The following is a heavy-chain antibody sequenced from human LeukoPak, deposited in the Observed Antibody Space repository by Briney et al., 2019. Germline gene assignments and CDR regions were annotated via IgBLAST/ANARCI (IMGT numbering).Heavy chain of an antibody. V-gene: IGHV5-51*07. CDR3: VRQQSSLNYGGKWVTVYARDM. CDR1: GYSFTNYW. D-gene: IGHD4-23*01. J-gene: IGHJ3*02. Sequence: GEPLNISCKGSGYSFTNYWIGWVHQTPGKGLEWMGIIYPGDSDTRYSPSFQGQVTISADKSISTAYLQWSSLTASDTAMYYCVRQQSSLNYGGKWVTVYARDMWGQGTIVTVSS. CDR2: IYPGDSDT.